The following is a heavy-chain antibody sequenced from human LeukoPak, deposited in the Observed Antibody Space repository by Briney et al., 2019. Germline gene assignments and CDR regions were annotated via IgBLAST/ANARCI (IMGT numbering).Heavy chain of an antibody. CDR3: AHYDILTGYYVMS. CDR2: IYWDDDK. V-gene: IGHV2-5*08. J-gene: IGHJ4*02. Sequence: PSQTLSLTCTVSGGSISSGDYYWSWIRQPPGKALEWLALIYWDDDKRYSPSLKSRLTITKDTSKNQVVLTMTNMDPVDTATYYCAHYDILTGYYVMSWGQGTLATVSS. CDR1: GGSISSGDYY. D-gene: IGHD3-9*01.